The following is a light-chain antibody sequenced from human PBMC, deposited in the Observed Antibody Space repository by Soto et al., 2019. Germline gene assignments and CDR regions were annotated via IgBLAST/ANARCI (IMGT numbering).Light chain of an antibody. V-gene: IGKV2-30*02. CDR3: MQGTHWPIT. CDR1: QSLVHSDGIAY. J-gene: IGKJ5*01. CDR2: KVS. Sequence: DVGMTQAPLALPVTLGQPSSMSCSSNQSLVHSDGIAYFSWFQQRPGRSPRRLIYKVSNRDSGVPARFSGSGSGTDFALKISRVEAEDVGVYYCMQGTHWPITFGQGTRLEIK.